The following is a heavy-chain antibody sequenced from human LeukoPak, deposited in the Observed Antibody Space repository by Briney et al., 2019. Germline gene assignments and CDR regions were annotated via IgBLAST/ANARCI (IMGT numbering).Heavy chain of an antibody. Sequence: SGGSLRLSCAASGFTFSSYWMSWVRQARGKGLEWVANIKQDGSEKYYVDSVKGRFTISRDNAKNSLYLQMNSLRAEDTAVYYCARGVRGGYYYPRYYYYYMDVWGKGTTVTVSS. V-gene: IGHV3-7*01. J-gene: IGHJ6*03. D-gene: IGHD3-22*01. CDR1: GFTFSSYW. CDR2: IKQDGSEK. CDR3: ARGVRGGYYYPRYYYYYMDV.